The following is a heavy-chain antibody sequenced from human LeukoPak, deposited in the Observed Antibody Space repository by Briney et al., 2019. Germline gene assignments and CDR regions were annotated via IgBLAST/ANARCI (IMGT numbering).Heavy chain of an antibody. D-gene: IGHD3-9*01. Sequence: PGRSLRLSCAASGFTFSSYGMHWVRQAPGKGLEWVAVISYDGSNKYYADSVKGRFTISRDNSKNTLYLQMNSLRAEDTAVYYWPKAAYDILTGLDYWGQGTLVTVSS. CDR2: ISYDGSNK. CDR1: GFTFSSYG. V-gene: IGHV3-30*18. J-gene: IGHJ4*02. CDR3: PKAAYDILTGLDY.